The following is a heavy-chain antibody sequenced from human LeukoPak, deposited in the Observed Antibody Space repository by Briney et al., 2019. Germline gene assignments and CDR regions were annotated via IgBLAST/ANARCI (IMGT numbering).Heavy chain of an antibody. V-gene: IGHV3-30*04. CDR1: GFTFSDYA. J-gene: IGHJ4*02. CDR3: AREWGQYNWNYVLYY. D-gene: IGHD1-7*01. CDR2: ISYDGINQ. Sequence: GGSLRLSCAASGFTFSDYAMHWVRQAPGKGLEWVAVISYDGINQYYADSVKGRFTISRDNSKNTLYLQMNSLRADDTAIYYCAREWGQYNWNYVLYYWGQGSLVTVSS.